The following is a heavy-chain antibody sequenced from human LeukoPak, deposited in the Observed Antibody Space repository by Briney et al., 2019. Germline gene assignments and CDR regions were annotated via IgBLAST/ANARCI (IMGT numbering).Heavy chain of an antibody. Sequence: SETLSLTCTVSGGSISSGDYYWSWIRQPPGKGLEWIGYIYYSGSTYYNPSLKSRVTISVDTSKNQFSLKLSSVTAADTAVYYCARGNWNYREFDYWGQETLVTVSS. V-gene: IGHV4-30-4*08. J-gene: IGHJ4*02. CDR1: GGSISSGDYY. CDR2: IYYSGST. CDR3: ARGNWNYREFDY. D-gene: IGHD1-7*01.